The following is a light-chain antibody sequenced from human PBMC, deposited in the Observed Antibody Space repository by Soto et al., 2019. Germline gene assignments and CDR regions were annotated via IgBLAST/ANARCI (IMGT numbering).Light chain of an antibody. CDR2: AAS. CDR1: QVIAIY. V-gene: IGKV1-9*01. J-gene: IGKJ4*01. CDR3: QQLRSYPST. Sequence: IQLTQSPSSLSASVGDRVTITCRASQVIAIYLAWYQQKPGEAPKLLIYAASTLHGGVPSRFSGSGSGTDFALTITSLQAEDFATYYCQQLRSYPSTFGGGTKVEIK.